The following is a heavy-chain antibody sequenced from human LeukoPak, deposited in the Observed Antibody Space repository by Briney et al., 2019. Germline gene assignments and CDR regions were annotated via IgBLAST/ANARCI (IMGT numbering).Heavy chain of an antibody. CDR2: INPNSGGT. V-gene: IGHV1-2*02. Sequence: GASVKVSCKASGYTFTGYYMHWVRQAPGQGLEWMGWINPNSGGTNYAQKFQGRVTMTRDTSISTAYMELSRLRSDDTAVYYCARRYDFWSGYYIDYWGQGTLVTVSS. CDR1: GYTFTGYY. CDR3: ARRYDFWSGYYIDY. D-gene: IGHD3-3*01. J-gene: IGHJ4*02.